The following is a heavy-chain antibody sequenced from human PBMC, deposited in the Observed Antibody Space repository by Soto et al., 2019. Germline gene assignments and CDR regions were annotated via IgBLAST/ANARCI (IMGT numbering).Heavy chain of an antibody. CDR2: ISGSGGST. CDR1: GFTFSSYA. V-gene: IGHV3-23*01. Sequence: GGSLRLSCAASGFTFSSYAMSWVRQAPGKGLEWVSAISGSGGSTYYADSVKGRFTISRDNSKNTLYLQMNSLRAEDTAVYYCAKDQEIVVVVAATPESAFDIWGQGTMVTVSS. D-gene: IGHD2-15*01. CDR3: AKDQEIVVVVAATPESAFDI. J-gene: IGHJ3*02.